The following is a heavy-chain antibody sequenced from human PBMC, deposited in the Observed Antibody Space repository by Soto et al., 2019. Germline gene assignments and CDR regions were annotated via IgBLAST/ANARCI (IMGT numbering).Heavy chain of an antibody. CDR1: GYTFTGYY. CDR2: IIPIFGTA. Sequence: GASVKVSCKASGYTFTGYYMHWVRQAPGQGLEWMGGIIPIFGTANYAQKFQGRVTITADESTSTAYMELSSLRSEDTAVYYCARGADSGYDHVYYYYGMDVWGQGTTVTVSS. V-gene: IGHV1-69*13. CDR3: ARGADSGYDHVYYYYGMDV. D-gene: IGHD5-12*01. J-gene: IGHJ6*02.